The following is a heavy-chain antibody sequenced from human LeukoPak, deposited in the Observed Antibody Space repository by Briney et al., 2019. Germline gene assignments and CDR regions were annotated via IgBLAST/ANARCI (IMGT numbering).Heavy chain of an antibody. J-gene: IGHJ3*02. CDR3: AREGGAFWNDYYYDAFDI. Sequence: SETLSLTCTVSGGPISTYYWTWIRQPAGKGLEWFGRIYTSGSTNYNPSLKSRVTMSVDTSKNQFSLKLSSVTAADTAVYYCAREGGAFWNDYYYDAFDIWGQGTMVTVSS. V-gene: IGHV4-4*07. CDR2: IYTSGST. CDR1: GGPISTYY. D-gene: IGHD3-3*01.